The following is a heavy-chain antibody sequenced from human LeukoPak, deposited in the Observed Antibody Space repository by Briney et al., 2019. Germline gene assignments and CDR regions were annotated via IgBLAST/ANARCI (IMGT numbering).Heavy chain of an antibody. CDR1: GLTFSSYA. V-gene: IGHV3-30*04. CDR2: ISNDGSHK. Sequence: PGGSLRLSCAGSGLTFSSYAMHWVRQAPGKGLEWVAVISNDGSHKYNADSVKGRFSISRDNSKNTLYLQMNSLRAEDTAVYYCVRAKKDSRVVVSYYYYGMDVWGQGTTVTVSS. CDR3: VRAKKDSRVVVSYYYYGMDV. J-gene: IGHJ6*02. D-gene: IGHD3-22*01.